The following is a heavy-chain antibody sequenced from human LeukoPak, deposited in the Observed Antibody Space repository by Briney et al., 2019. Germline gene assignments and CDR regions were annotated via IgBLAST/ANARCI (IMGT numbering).Heavy chain of an antibody. CDR2: VNHSGST. J-gene: IGHJ6*02. V-gene: IGHV4-34*01. Sequence: SETLSLTCAVYGGSFSGYYWSWIRQPPGKGLEWIGEVNHSGSTNYNPSPKSRVTISVDTSKNQFSLKLSSVTAADTAVYYCARVEAWYYGMDVWGQGTTVTVSS. CDR3: ARVEAWYYGMDV. CDR1: GGSFSGYY.